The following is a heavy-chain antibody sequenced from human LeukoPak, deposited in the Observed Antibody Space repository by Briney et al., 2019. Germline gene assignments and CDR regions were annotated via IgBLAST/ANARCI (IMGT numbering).Heavy chain of an antibody. CDR1: GGSISSYY. CDR3: ARSRSWPLYYYYMDV. D-gene: IGHD6-13*01. CDR2: IYTSGST. V-gene: IGHV4-4*07. Sequence: SETLSLTCTVSGGSISSYYWSWIRQPAGKGLEWIGRIYTSGSTNYNPSLKSRVTMSVDTSKNQFSLKLSSVTAADTAVYYCARSRSWPLYYYYMDVWGKGTTVTVSS. J-gene: IGHJ6*03.